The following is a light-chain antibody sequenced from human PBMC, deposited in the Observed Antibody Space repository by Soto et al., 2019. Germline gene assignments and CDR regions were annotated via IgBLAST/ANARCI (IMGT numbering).Light chain of an antibody. CDR3: QQYNNWRQT. CDR1: QSVSSY. Sequence: EIVLTQSPATLSLSPGERATLSCRASQSVSSYLALYQQKPGQAPRLLIYDASNRATGIPARFSGSGSGTQFTLTISSLQSEDFAVYYCQQYNNWRQTFGQGTKVDIK. J-gene: IGKJ1*01. V-gene: IGKV3-11*01. CDR2: DAS.